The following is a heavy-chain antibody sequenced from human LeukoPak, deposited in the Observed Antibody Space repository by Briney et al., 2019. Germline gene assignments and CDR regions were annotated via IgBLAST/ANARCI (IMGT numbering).Heavy chain of an antibody. J-gene: IGHJ4*02. CDR1: GFTFSSCS. V-gene: IGHV3-64D*06. Sequence: GGSPRLSCAASGFTFSSCSMNWVRQAPGKGLEYVSAISSSGGTTYYADSVKGRFTISRDNSKNTLYLQMSSLRAEDAALYYCVRPYDYWGQGTLVTISS. CDR2: ISSSGGTT. CDR3: VRPYDY.